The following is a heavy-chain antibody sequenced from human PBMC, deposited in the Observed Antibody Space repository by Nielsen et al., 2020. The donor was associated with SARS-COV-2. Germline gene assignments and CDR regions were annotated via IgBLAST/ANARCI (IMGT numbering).Heavy chain of an antibody. D-gene: IGHD3-16*01. Sequence: GESLKISCAASGFTFSSYAMHWVRQAPGKGLEWVAVISYDGSNKYYADSVKGRFTISRDNSKNTLYLQMNSLRAEDTAVYYCARADMIRFDAFDIWGQGTMVTVSS. CDR3: ARADMIRFDAFDI. J-gene: IGHJ3*02. V-gene: IGHV3-30-3*01. CDR1: GFTFSSYA. CDR2: ISYDGSNK.